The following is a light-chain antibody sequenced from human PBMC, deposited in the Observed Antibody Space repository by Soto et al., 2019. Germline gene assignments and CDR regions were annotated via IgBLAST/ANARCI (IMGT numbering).Light chain of an antibody. CDR2: GSN. Sequence: QSVLTQPPSASGTPGQRVTISCSGSSSNIGSNTVNWYQQLPGTAPKLLIYGSNQRPSGVPVRFSGSKSGTSASLAISGLQSEDEADYYCAAWDDSLNCYVFGTGTKVTVL. V-gene: IGLV1-44*01. CDR3: AAWDDSLNCYV. CDR1: SSNIGSNT. J-gene: IGLJ1*01.